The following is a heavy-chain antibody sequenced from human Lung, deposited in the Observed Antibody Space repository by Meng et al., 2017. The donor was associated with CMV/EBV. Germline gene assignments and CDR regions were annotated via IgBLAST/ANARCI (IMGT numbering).Heavy chain of an antibody. J-gene: IGHJ1*01. CDR1: GYTFTSDG. CDR2: ISAYNCNT. D-gene: IGHD2-2*01. CDR3: VKNTEDGSSKVYFRH. V-gene: IGHV1-18*01. Sequence: QGEVVVAWAEVKKPGASVKVFFKASGYTFTSDGISWVRQAPGQGLEWMGWISAYNCNTNYAQKRTSHKNSHTDTQTSTAYMVLQTMRSDATAVYYCVKNTEDGSSKVYFRHSDQGTLVTVS.